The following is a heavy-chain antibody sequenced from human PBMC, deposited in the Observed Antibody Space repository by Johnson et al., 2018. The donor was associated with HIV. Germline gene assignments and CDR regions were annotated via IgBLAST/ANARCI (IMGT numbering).Heavy chain of an antibody. CDR2: IKQDGSEI. CDR3: AKDLALSGYLDAFDI. V-gene: IGHV3-7*05. CDR1: GFTFSSYW. Sequence: MLLVESGGGLVQPGGSLRLSCAASGFTFSSYWMSWVRQAPGKGLEWVANIKQDGSEIYYVDSVKGRFTISRDNAKNSLYLQMNSLRAEDTALYYCAKDLALSGYLDAFDIWGQGTMVTVSS. J-gene: IGHJ3*02. D-gene: IGHD3-22*01.